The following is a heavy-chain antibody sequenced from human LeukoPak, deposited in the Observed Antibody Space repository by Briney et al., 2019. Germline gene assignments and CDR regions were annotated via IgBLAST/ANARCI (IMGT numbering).Heavy chain of an antibody. CDR2: IYYSGST. J-gene: IGHJ3*02. CDR1: GGSISSGGYY. D-gene: IGHD3-22*01. CDR3: ARDSAAGYYDSRAFDI. V-gene: IGHV4-31*03. Sequence: PSETLSLTCTVSGGSISSGGYYWSWIRQHPGKGLEWIGYIYYSGSTYYNPSLKSRVTISVDTSKNQFSLKLSSVTAADTAVYYCARDSAAGYYDSRAFDIWGQGTMVTVSS.